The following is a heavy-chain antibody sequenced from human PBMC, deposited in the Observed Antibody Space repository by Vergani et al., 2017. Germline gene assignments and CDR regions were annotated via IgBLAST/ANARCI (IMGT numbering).Heavy chain of an antibody. CDR3: AGTAGVVAAIDY. J-gene: IGHJ4*02. CDR1: GGSSSGYY. V-gene: IGHV4-34*01. D-gene: IGHD2-15*01. CDR2: INHSGST. Sequence: QVQLQQWGAGLLKLSETLSFTCAVYGGSSSGYYWSWIRQPPGKGLDWIGEINHSGSTNYNPSPKSRVTISVDTSKNQFSLKLSSVTAADTAVYYCAGTAGVVAAIDYWGQGTLVTVSS.